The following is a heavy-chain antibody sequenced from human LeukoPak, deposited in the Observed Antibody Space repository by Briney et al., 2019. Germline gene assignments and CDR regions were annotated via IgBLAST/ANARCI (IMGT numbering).Heavy chain of an antibody. CDR2: IKQDGSEE. J-gene: IGHJ2*01. D-gene: IGHD3-16*01. CDR3: AGGARGYNWYFDL. CDR1: GFTFSSYW. V-gene: IGHV3-7*01. Sequence: GGSLRLSCAASGFTFSSYWMSWVRQAPGKGLEWVANIKQDGSEEYYVDSMKGRFTISRDNAKNSLYLQINSLRAEDTAVYYCAGGARGYNWYFDLWGRGTLVTVSS.